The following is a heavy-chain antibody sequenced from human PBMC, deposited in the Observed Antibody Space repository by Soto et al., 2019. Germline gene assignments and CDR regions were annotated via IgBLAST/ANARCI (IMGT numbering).Heavy chain of an antibody. J-gene: IGHJ4*02. CDR3: AKDSGVEYYFDY. CDR1: GFTFSSYA. D-gene: IGHD3-10*01. V-gene: IGHV3-23*01. Sequence: EVQLLESGGGLVQPGGSLRLSCAASGFTFSSYAMSWVRQAPGKGLEWVSAISGSGGSTYYADSVKGRFTISRDNSKNTLYLQRNSLRAEDTAVYYCAKDSGVEYYFDYWGQGTLVTVSS. CDR2: ISGSGGST.